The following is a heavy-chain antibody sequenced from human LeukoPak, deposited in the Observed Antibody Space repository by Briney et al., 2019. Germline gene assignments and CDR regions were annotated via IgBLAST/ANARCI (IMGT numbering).Heavy chain of an antibody. CDR2: ITPKSGDT. J-gene: IGHJ4*02. Sequence: ASVKVSCKASGYTFSDYYIHWVRQAPGQGLEYVGWITPKSGDTYSPQRFHGRATITRDASISTAYMELSSLRSDDTAVYFCARVRLADERAWSYWGQGAPVTVSS. V-gene: IGHV1-2*02. CDR1: GYTFSDYY. CDR3: ARVRLADERAWSY. D-gene: IGHD3-3*02.